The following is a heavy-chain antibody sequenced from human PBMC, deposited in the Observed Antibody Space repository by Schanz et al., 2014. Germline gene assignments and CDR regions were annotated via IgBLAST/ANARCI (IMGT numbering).Heavy chain of an antibody. D-gene: IGHD3-16*01. J-gene: IGHJ3*01. V-gene: IGHV3-66*01. Sequence: EVQLVESGGGLVEPGGSLGLSCAASGFTVSNNYMSWVRQPPGKGLEWVSVLYNNGAAYYAASVRGRFTISRDNSKNTVYLQMNSLRSEDTAVYYCTRDRGALINHNDALDLWGQGTMVSVSS. CDR3: TRDRGALINHNDALDL. CDR2: LYNNGAA. CDR1: GFTVSNNY.